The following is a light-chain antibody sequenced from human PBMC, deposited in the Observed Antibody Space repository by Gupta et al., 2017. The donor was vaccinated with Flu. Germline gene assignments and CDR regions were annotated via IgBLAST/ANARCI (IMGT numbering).Light chain of an antibody. Sequence: GDRVSITGRAGKNMESYLNWYQQKTGGAHKLLYYAASTLQSGVPSRFSGSKSGTDFTLTISSVQPENFATYYCQQGSSTPYTFGQGTRLEI. J-gene: IGKJ2*01. CDR2: AAS. V-gene: IGKV1-39*01. CDR3: QQGSSTPYT. CDR1: KNMESY.